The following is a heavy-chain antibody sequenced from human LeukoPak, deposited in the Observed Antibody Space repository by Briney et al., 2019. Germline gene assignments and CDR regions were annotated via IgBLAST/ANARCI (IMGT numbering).Heavy chain of an antibody. Sequence: SESLSLTCPVYGASISSYYWSSIRQPPGRGLGWNGYIYYSGSTNYNPSLKSRVTISVDTSKNQFSLKQSSVTAANTAVYYGARGGSIWRDYYGFDPWGQGTLVTVSS. J-gene: IGHJ5*02. D-gene: IGHD3-3*01. CDR1: GASISSYY. CDR2: IYYSGST. V-gene: IGHV4-59*12. CDR3: ARGGSIWRDYYGFDP.